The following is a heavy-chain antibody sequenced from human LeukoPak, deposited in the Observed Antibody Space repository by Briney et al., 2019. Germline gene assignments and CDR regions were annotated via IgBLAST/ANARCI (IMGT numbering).Heavy chain of an antibody. J-gene: IGHJ6*04. CDR1: DNSFNSYI. Sequence: GGSLRLSCVGSDNSFNSYIINWVRQAPGKGLEWVSSISASSTYTYSADSVKGRLTISRDNAKKSVYLQMDSLRAGDTAVYYCARGGTSCYYVWGKGTTVTVSS. D-gene: IGHD2-2*01. CDR3: ARGGTSCYYV. CDR2: ISASSTYT. V-gene: IGHV3-21*01.